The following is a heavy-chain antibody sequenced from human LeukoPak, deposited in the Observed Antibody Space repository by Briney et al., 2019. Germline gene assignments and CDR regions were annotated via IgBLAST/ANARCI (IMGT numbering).Heavy chain of an antibody. CDR3: ARLWFGELSGGYFDY. V-gene: IGHV4-39*01. CDR1: GGSISSSSYY. Sequence: SETLSLTCTVSGGSISSSSYYWGWIRQPPGKGLDWIGSIYYSGSTYYNPSLKSRVTISVDTSKNQFSLKLSSVTAADTAVYYCARLWFGELSGGYFDYWGQGTLVTVSS. CDR2: IYYSGST. J-gene: IGHJ4*02. D-gene: IGHD3-10*01.